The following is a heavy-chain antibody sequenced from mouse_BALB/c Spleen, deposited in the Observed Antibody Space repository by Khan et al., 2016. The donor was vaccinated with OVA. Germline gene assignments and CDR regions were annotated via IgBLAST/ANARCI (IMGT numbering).Heavy chain of an antibody. CDR1: DFNIKDYY. Sequence: VQLQQSGAELVRPGALVKLSCKASDFNIKDYYMHWVKQRPEQGLEWIGWIDPENGETVYDPKFQGKAIMTADTSSNTAYLQLSSLTSEDTAVYYCVRSGYSAWFAYWGQGTLVTVSA. CDR2: IDPENGET. V-gene: IGHV14-1*02. J-gene: IGHJ3*01. CDR3: VRSGYSAWFAY.